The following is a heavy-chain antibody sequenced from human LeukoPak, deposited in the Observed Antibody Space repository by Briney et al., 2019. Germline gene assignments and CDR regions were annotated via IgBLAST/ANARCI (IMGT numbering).Heavy chain of an antibody. J-gene: IGHJ4*02. D-gene: IGHD2-21*02. CDR1: GGSITSGGYY. CDR3: ARDILSDSYVYFVH. CDR2: IYYSRST. V-gene: IGHV4-31*03. Sequence: SETLSLTCTVSGGSITSGGYYWSWIRPPPGKGLEWIGYIYYSRSTYYHPSLTSRVTISVDTSNNHSSLKLSCVTAADTAVYYCARDILSDSYVYFVHWGQGTLVTVSS.